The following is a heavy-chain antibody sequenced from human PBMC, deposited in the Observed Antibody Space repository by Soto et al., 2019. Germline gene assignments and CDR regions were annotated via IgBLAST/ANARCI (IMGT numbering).Heavy chain of an antibody. D-gene: IGHD5-12*01. CDR1: GGSINSGGYY. J-gene: IGHJ6*02. V-gene: IGHV4-31*03. Sequence: QVQLQESGPGLVKPSLTLSLTCTVSGGSINSGGYYWNWIRQHPGRGLEWMGYIYYTGSTYYNPSLKSRITFSIDTSRNQFSLKVNSVTAADTAVYYCARATPSVATLGYGMDVWGQGTTVVVSS. CDR3: ARATPSVATLGYGMDV. CDR2: IYYTGST.